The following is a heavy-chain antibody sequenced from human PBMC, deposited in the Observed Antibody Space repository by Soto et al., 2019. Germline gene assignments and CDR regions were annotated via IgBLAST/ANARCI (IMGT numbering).Heavy chain of an antibody. CDR2: IIHIFGTA. V-gene: IGHV1-69*01. J-gene: IGHJ4*02. CDR3: ARESGGYEVSGSYPTFDY. D-gene: IGHD3-10*01. Sequence: QVQLVQSGAEVKKPGSSVKVSCKAYGGTCSSYAIRWVRTDHGQGLEWMGGIIHIFGTANYAQKFQGRVTITEDESTSTDYMELSSRRSEDTAVYYCARESGGYEVSGSYPTFDYWGQGNLVTVSS. CDR1: GGTCSSYA.